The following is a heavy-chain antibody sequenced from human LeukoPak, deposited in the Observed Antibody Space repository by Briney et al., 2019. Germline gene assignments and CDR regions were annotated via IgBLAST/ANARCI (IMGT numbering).Heavy chain of an antibody. D-gene: IGHD3-22*01. Sequence: GGSLRLSCAASGFTFSSYEMNWVRQAPGKGLEWVSSISSSSSYIYYADSVKGRFTISRDNAKNSLYLQMNSLRAEDTAVYYCARDRLVNPDAFDIWGQGTMVTVSS. CDR3: ARDRLVNPDAFDI. CDR2: ISSSSSYI. V-gene: IGHV3-21*01. CDR1: GFTFSSYE. J-gene: IGHJ3*02.